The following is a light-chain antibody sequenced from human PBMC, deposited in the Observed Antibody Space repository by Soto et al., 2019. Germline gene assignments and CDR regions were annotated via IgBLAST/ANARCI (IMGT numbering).Light chain of an antibody. J-gene: IGKJ2*01. Sequence: DIQMTQSPSTLSASVGDRVTITCRASQSISTLLAWYQQKPGKAPKLLIYDASSLESGDPARFSGSGSGTEFTLAISSLQSDDFATYYCQHYKSPPYTFGQGTRLEIK. CDR1: QSISTL. V-gene: IGKV1-5*01. CDR2: DAS. CDR3: QHYKSPPYT.